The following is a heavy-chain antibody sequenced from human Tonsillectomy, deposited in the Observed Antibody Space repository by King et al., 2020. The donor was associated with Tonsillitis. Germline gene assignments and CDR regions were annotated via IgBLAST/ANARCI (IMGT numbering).Heavy chain of an antibody. CDR2: IWYDGNNK. Sequence: VQLVESGGGVVQPGRSLRLSCAASGFTFSYYGMHWVRQTPGKGLEWVAVIWYDGNNKYYADSVKGRFTISRDNSKNTLFLQMNSLRAEDTAVYYCARVRVEMATINYYYYGMDVWGQATTVTVSS. J-gene: IGHJ6*02. CDR3: ARVRVEMATINYYYYGMDV. V-gene: IGHV3-33*01. D-gene: IGHD5-24*01. CDR1: GFTFSYYG.